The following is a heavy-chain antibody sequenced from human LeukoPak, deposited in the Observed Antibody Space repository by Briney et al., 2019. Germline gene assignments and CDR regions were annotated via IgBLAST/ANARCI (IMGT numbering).Heavy chain of an antibody. CDR1: GGSISSYY. J-gene: IGHJ5*02. V-gene: IGHV4-59*12. Sequence: SETLSLTCTVSGGSISSYYWSWIRQPPGKGLEWIGYIHYSGSTNYNPSLKSRVTMSVDTSKNQFSLKLSSVTAADTAVYYCARVGNLQYQNWFDPWGQGALVTVSS. D-gene: IGHD2-2*01. CDR3: ARVGNLQYQNWFDP. CDR2: IHYSGST.